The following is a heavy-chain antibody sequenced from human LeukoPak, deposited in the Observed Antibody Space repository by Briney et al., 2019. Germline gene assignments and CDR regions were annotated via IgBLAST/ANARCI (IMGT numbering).Heavy chain of an antibody. CDR3: TTDAPFYGSGSYFSDFQH. J-gene: IGHJ1*01. Sequence: GGSLRLSCAASGITFSSNWMHWVRQAPGKGLEWVGRIKSKTDGGTTDHAAPVKGRFTISRDDSKKTLYLQMNSLKTEDTGVYYCTTDAPFYGSGSYFSDFQHWGQGTLVIVSS. CDR2: IKSKTDGGTT. V-gene: IGHV3-15*01. CDR1: GITFSSNW. D-gene: IGHD3-10*01.